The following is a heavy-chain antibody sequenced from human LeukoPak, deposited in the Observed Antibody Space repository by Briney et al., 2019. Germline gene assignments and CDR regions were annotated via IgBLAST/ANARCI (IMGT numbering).Heavy chain of an antibody. CDR3: ARDLIKQQLVARPDY. Sequence: GGSLGLSCAASGFTFSSYAMNWVRQAPGKGLEWVSSISSSSSYIYYADSVKGRFTISRDNAKNSLYLQMNSLRAEDTAVYYCARDLIKQQLVARPDYWGQGTLVTVSS. V-gene: IGHV3-21*01. J-gene: IGHJ4*02. D-gene: IGHD6-13*01. CDR1: GFTFSSYA. CDR2: ISSSSSYI.